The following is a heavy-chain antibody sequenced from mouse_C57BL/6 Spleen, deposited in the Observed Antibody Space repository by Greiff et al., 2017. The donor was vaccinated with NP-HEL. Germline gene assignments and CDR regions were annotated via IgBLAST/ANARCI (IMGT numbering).Heavy chain of an antibody. Sequence: QVQLQQSGAELVRPGASVTLSCKASGYTFTDYEMHWVKQTPVHGLEWIGAIDPETGGTAYNQKFKGKAILTADKSSSTAYMELRSLTSEDSAVYYCTRRAPYGSSFNWYFDVWGTGTTVTVSS. CDR1: GYTFTDYE. J-gene: IGHJ1*03. D-gene: IGHD1-1*01. CDR2: IDPETGGT. V-gene: IGHV1-15*01. CDR3: TRRAPYGSSFNWYFDV.